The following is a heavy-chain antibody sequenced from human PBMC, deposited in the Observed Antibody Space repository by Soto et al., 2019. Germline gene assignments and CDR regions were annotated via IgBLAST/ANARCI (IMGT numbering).Heavy chain of an antibody. J-gene: IGHJ4*02. Sequence: SETLSLTCTVSGGSISSYYWSWIRQPPGKGLEWIGYIYYSGSTNYNPSLKSRVTISVDTSKNQFSLKLSSVTAADTAVYYCARGGSHYFWCGYPNRPWALLDYRGQGTLDPGSS. CDR2: IYYSGST. D-gene: IGHD3-3*01. V-gene: IGHV4-59*01. CDR3: ARGGSHYFWCGYPNRPWALLDY. CDR1: GGSISSYY.